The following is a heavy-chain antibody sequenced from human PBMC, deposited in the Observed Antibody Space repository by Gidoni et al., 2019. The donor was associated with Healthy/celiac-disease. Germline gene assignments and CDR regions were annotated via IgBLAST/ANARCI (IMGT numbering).Heavy chain of an antibody. J-gene: IGHJ5*02. CDR1: GSTFSSYA. CDR2: IIPIFGTA. CDR3: AREGNYYDSSGSFDP. V-gene: IGHV1-69*01. D-gene: IGHD3-22*01. Sequence: QVQLVQSGAAVKKPGSSVKVSCKASGSTFSSYAISWVRPAPGQGLEWMGGIIPIFGTANYAQKFQGRVTITADESTSTAYMELSSLRSEDTAVYYCAREGNYYDSSGSFDPWGQGTLVTISS.